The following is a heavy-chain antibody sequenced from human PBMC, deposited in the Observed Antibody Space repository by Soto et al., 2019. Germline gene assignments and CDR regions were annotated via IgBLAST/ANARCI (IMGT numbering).Heavy chain of an antibody. V-gene: IGHV3-30*04. J-gene: IGHJ6*03. CDR2: ISYDGSNK. CDR1: GFTFSSYA. Sequence: GGSLRLSCAASGFTFSSYAMHWVRQAPGKGLEWVAVISYDGSNKYYADPVKGRFTISRDNSKNTLYLQMNSLRAEDTAVYYCARDREDNYYYYYMDVWGKGTTVTVSS. D-gene: IGHD2-15*01. CDR3: ARDREDNYYYYYMDV.